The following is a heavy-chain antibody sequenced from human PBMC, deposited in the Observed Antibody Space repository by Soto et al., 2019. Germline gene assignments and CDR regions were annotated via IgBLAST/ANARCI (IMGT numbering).Heavy chain of an antibody. J-gene: IGHJ6*02. Sequence: QVQLVQSGAEVRKPGASVRVSCKAAGYTFSITYLHWLRQAPGQGLEWLGLVYPSGGGTNYKESFKGSLTIPRDTSTSTVYMDLSRLTSEDTAIYYCARGYCSGGNCYNGLDVWGQGTTVTVSS. V-gene: IGHV1-46*01. CDR1: GYTFSITY. D-gene: IGHD2-15*01. CDR3: ARGYCSGGNCYNGLDV. CDR2: VYPSGGGT.